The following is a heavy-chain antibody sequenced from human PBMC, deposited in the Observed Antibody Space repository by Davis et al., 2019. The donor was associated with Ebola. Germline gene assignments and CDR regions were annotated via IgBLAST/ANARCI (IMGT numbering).Heavy chain of an antibody. J-gene: IGHJ6*02. CDR3: ARTLVSPSSDGMDV. V-gene: IGHV1-46*01. Sequence: ASVKVSCKASAYTFTSYYMHWVRQAPGQGLEWMGIINPSGGSTSYAQKFQGRVTMTRDTSISTAYMEMGSLRSDDTAVYYCARTLVSPSSDGMDVWGQGTTVRVSS. CDR2: INPSGGST. CDR1: AYTFTSYY. D-gene: IGHD4-23*01.